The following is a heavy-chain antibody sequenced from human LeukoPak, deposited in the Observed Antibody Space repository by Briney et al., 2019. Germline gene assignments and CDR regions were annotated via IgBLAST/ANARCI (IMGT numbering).Heavy chain of an antibody. J-gene: IGHJ4*02. D-gene: IGHD3-22*01. CDR2: ISSSGSTI. CDR1: GDSISGSRYY. V-gene: IGHV3-11*04. CDR3: ARVQGHYYDSSSPLGY. Sequence: PSETLSLTCTVSGDSISGSRYYWVWIRQAPGKGLEWVSYISSSGSTIYYADSVKGRFTISRDNAKNSLYLQMNSLRAEDTAVYYCARVQGHYYDSSSPLGYWGQGTLVTVSS.